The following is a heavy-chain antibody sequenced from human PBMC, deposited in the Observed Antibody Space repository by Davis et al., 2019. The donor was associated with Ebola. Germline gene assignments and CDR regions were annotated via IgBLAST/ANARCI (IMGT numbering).Heavy chain of an antibody. D-gene: IGHD3-16*01. CDR1: GFTFSSYG. CDR3: ARDRPLDFFFGDYYGMDV. V-gene: IGHV3-13*01. J-gene: IGHJ6*02. Sequence: GGSLRLSCAASGFTFSSYGMHWVRQATGKGLEWVSAIGTAGDTYYPGSVKCRFTISRENAKNSLYLQMNSLRAEDTAVYYCARDRPLDFFFGDYYGMDVWGQGTTVTVSS. CDR2: IGTAGDT.